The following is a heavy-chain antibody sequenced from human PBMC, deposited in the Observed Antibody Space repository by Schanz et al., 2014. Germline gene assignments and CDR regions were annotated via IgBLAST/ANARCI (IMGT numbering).Heavy chain of an antibody. CDR2: IIPILGIA. V-gene: IGHV1-69*04. J-gene: IGHJ4*02. CDR3: ARDQSPYTNSSDVRYFDY. CDR1: GYTFTDYG. Sequence: QVQVVQSGAEVKKPGASVKVSCKASGYTFTDYGVIWVRQAPGQGLEWMGRIIPILGIANYAQKFQGRVTNTADKSTSTAYMDLSSLRPEDTAVYYCARDQSPYTNSSDVRYFDYWGQGSLVTVSS. D-gene: IGHD6-6*01.